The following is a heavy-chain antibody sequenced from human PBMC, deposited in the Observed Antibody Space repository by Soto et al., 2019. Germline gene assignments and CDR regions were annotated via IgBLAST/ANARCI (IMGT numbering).Heavy chain of an antibody. Sequence: GESLKISCKHSGFNFPTFWIAWVRQMPGKGLEWMGTIYPDDSDTRYSPSFQGQVTISADKSIQTAYLQMNSLRAEDTAIYYCAKKIAGPNPFESWGQGTLVTVSS. J-gene: IGHJ4*02. D-gene: IGHD3-10*01. CDR3: AKKIAGPNPFES. V-gene: IGHV5-51*01. CDR1: GFNFPTFW. CDR2: IYPDDSDT.